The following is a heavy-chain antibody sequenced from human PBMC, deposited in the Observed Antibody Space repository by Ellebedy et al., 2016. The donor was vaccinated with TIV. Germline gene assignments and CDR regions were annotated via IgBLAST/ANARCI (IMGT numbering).Heavy chain of an antibody. Sequence: AASVKVSCKASGYTLTSYYMHWVRQAPGKGLEWLGLINPSGGSTSYAQKFQGRVTITWDTSTSTVYMELSSLRSEDTAVYYCARGGIVVVITPSYWGQGTLVTVSS. CDR2: INPSGGST. D-gene: IGHD3-22*01. J-gene: IGHJ4*02. CDR3: ARGGIVVVITPSY. CDR1: GYTLTSYY. V-gene: IGHV1-46*01.